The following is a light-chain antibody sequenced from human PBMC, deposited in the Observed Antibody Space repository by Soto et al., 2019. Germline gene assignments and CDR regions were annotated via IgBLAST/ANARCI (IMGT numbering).Light chain of an antibody. Sequence: EIVLTQSPGTLSLSPGERATLSCRASQSVSSSYLAWYQQKPGQAPRLLIYGASSRATGIPDRFSGSGSGTDFTLTISRLEPEDFVVYYCQQYGSSPLTFGPGTKVAIK. CDR2: GAS. V-gene: IGKV3-20*01. J-gene: IGKJ3*01. CDR3: QQYGSSPLT. CDR1: QSVSSSY.